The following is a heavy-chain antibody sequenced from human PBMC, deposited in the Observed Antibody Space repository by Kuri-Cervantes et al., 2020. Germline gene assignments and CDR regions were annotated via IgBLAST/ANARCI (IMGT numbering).Heavy chain of an antibody. CDR2: INPSGGST. D-gene: IGHD1-26*01. CDR3: ARGVGATRDYYYYYYMDV. Sequence: ASVKVSCKASGYTFTSYYMHWVRQAPGQGLEWMGIINPSGGSTSYAQKFQGRVTMTRGTSTSTVYMELSSLRSEDTAVYYCARGVGATRDYYYYYYMDVWGKGTTVTVSS. V-gene: IGHV1-46*01. J-gene: IGHJ6*03. CDR1: GYTFTSYY.